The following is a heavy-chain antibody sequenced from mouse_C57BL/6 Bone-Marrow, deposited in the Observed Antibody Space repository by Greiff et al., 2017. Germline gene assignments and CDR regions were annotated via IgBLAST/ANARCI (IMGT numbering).Heavy chain of an antibody. J-gene: IGHJ3*01. CDR1: GYTFTDYE. Sequence: QVQLKESGAELVRPGASVTLSCKASGYTFTDYEMHWVKQTPVHGLEWIGAIDPETGGTAYNQKFKGKAILTADKSSSTAYMELRSLTSEDSAVYYCTRENDCYCLWFAYWGQGTLVTVSA. CDR2: IDPETGGT. D-gene: IGHD2-3*01. V-gene: IGHV1-15*01. CDR3: TRENDCYCLWFAY.